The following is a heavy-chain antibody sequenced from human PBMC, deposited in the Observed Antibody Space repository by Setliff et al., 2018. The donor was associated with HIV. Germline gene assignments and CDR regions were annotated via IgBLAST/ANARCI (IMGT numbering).Heavy chain of an antibody. J-gene: IGHJ4*02. D-gene: IGHD6-19*01. Sequence: PSETLSLTCTVSGGSISSTSYYWGWIRQPPGKGLEWIGSIYNGGNTYFSPSLKSRVTISLDTSKNQISLKVTSVTAADTAVYYCARVIAVAGTHSVDYWGQGTLVTAPQ. CDR2: IYNGGNT. CDR1: GGSISSTSYY. CDR3: ARVIAVAGTHSVDY. V-gene: IGHV4-39*07.